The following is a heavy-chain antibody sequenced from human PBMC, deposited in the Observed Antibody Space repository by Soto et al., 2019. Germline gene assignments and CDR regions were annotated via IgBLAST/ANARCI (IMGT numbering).Heavy chain of an antibody. V-gene: IGHV4-30-2*01. Sequence: SETLSLTCAVSGGSISSGGYSWSWIRQPPGKGLEWIGYIYHSGSTYYNPSLKSRVTISVDRSKNQFSLKLTSVTAADAAVYYCARDKITGPFDYWGQGTLVTVSS. CDR2: IYHSGST. CDR1: GGSISSGGYS. CDR3: ARDKITGPFDY. J-gene: IGHJ4*02. D-gene: IGHD2-8*02.